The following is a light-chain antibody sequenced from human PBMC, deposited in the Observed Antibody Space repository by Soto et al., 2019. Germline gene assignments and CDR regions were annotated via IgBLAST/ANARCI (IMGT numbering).Light chain of an antibody. CDR3: AAWDASLDGYV. J-gene: IGLJ1*01. Sequence: QSALTQPPSASGTPGQGVTISCSTSSSHLGDNTVNWYQHVPGTAPKLLIYSYDQRPSGVPDRFSGSKSGTSASLAISGLQSEDEADYYCAAWDASLDGYVFGTGTKVTVL. CDR1: SSHLGDNT. V-gene: IGLV1-44*01. CDR2: SYD.